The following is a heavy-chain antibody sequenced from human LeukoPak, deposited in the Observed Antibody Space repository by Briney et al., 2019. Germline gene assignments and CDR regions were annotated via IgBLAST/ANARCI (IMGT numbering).Heavy chain of an antibody. CDR1: GFTVSSNY. V-gene: IGHV3-66*01. J-gene: IGHJ4*02. D-gene: IGHD6-6*01. CDR2: IYGGGTT. CDR3: ARSIVAPPNVDY. Sequence: PGGPLSLSCAASGFTVSSNYMSWVRQAPGKGLEWVSLIYGGGTTYYADSVKGRFTISRDNSKNTLYLQMNTLSAEDTAVYYCARSIVAPPNVDYWGQGTLVTVSS.